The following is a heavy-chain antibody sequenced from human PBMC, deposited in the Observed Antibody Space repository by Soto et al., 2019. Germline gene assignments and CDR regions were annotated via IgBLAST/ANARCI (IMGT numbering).Heavy chain of an antibody. CDR2: ISYDGSNK. J-gene: IGHJ4*02. D-gene: IGHD5-18*01. CDR3: AKDVDTAMAN. V-gene: IGHV3-30*18. Sequence: QVQLVESGGGVVQPGRSLRLSCAASGFTFSSYGMHWVRQAPGKGLEWVAVISYDGSNKYYADSVKGRFTISRDNSKNTLYLQMNSLRAEDTAVYYWAKDVDTAMANWGQGTLVTVSS. CDR1: GFTFSSYG.